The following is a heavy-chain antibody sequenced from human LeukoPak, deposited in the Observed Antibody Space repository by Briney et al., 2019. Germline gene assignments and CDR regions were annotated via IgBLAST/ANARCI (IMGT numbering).Heavy chain of an antibody. CDR2: IRWDGGST. CDR1: GFTFDDYG. CDR3: AKEDRFGDYPVD. V-gene: IGHV3-43D*03. J-gene: IGHJ4*02. D-gene: IGHD4-17*01. Sequence: GGSLRLSCAASGFTFDDYGMHWVRHAPGKGLEWVSLIRWDGGSTYYADSVRGRFTISRDNSKNSLYLQMNTLRADDTALYYCAKEDRFGDYPVDWGQGTLVTVSS.